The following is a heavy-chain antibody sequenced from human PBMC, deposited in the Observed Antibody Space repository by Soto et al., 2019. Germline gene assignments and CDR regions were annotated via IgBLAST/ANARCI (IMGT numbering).Heavy chain of an antibody. V-gene: IGHV1-18*04. CDR3: ARVQVLPNPAADF. Sequence: ASVKVSCKASGYTFTTNGIIWVRQAPGQHLEWLGWISARNGDTKYAQGFQGRVTLTTDTSTTTAYMELMNLRSDDTAVYFCARVQVLPNPAADFWGQGTLVAVSS. D-gene: IGHD3-10*01. CDR2: ISARNGDT. CDR1: GYTFTTNG. J-gene: IGHJ4*02.